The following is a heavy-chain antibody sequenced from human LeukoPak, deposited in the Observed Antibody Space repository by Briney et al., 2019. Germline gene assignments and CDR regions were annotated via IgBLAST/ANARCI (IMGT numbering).Heavy chain of an antibody. D-gene: IGHD2-21*02. V-gene: IGHV3-43D*03. CDR3: ARDMTAHSSAVSGVPGDY. J-gene: IGHJ4*02. CDR2: INWDGSLI. CDR1: GFSFDDHA. Sequence: GGSLRLSCAASGFSFDDHAMHWVRQAPGKGLEWVSLINWDGSLIYYGDSVRGRFTISRDNSKNSLFLQMHSLRAEDSAFYYCARDMTAHSSAVSGVPGDYWGQGTLVTVPS.